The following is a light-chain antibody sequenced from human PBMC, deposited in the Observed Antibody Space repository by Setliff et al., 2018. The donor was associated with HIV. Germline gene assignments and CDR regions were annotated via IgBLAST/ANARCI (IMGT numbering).Light chain of an antibody. CDR2: DVS. V-gene: IGLV2-14*03. CDR1: SSDIGSYNY. CDR3: CSYARGSTYV. J-gene: IGLJ1*01. Sequence: QSVLTQPASVSGSPGQSITISCTGTSSDIGSYNYVSWYQQYPGKGPTLVIFDVSERPSGVSNRFSGSKSGNTASLIISGLQPDDEADYYCCSYARGSTYVFGRGTKVTVL.